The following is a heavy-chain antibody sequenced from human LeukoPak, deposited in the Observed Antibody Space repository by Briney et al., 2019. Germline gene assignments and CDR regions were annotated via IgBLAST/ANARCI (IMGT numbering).Heavy chain of an antibody. CDR3: ARGSRYYDILTGYPTFDY. Sequence: ASVEVSCKASGYTFTSYDINWVRQATGQGLEWMGWMNPNSGNTGYAQKFQGRVTMTRNTSISTAYMELSSLRSEDTAVYYCARGSRYYDILTGYPTFDYWGQGTLVTVSS. D-gene: IGHD3-9*01. CDR2: MNPNSGNT. J-gene: IGHJ4*02. V-gene: IGHV1-8*01. CDR1: GYTFTSYD.